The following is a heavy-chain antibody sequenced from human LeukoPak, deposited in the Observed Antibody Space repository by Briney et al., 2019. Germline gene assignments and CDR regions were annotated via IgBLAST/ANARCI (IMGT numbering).Heavy chain of an antibody. Sequence: GGSLRLSCAASGFTFSSYIMNWVRQAPGKGLEWVSSISSSSSYIYYADSVKGRFTISRDNAKNSLYLQMNSLRAEDTAVYYCAGLSPYYYGMDVWGQGTTVTVSS. D-gene: IGHD3-16*02. J-gene: IGHJ6*02. CDR1: GFTFSSYI. CDR2: ISSSSSYI. CDR3: AGLSPYYYGMDV. V-gene: IGHV3-21*01.